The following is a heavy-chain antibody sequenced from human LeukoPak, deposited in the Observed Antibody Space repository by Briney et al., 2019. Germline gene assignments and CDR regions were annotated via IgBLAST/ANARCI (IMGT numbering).Heavy chain of an antibody. D-gene: IGHD3-22*01. CDR2: ISWNSGSI. J-gene: IGHJ4*02. V-gene: IGHV3-9*01. Sequence: GGSLRLSCAASGFTFDDYATHWVRQAPGKGLEWVSGISWNSGSIGYADSVKGRFTISRDNAKNSLYLQMNSLRAEDTALYYCAKDISSSLGDSSGFDYWGQGTLVTVSS. CDR1: GFTFDDYA. CDR3: AKDISSSLGDSSGFDY.